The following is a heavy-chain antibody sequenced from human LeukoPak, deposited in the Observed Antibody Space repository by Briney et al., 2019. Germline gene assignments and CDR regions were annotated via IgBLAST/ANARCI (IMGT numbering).Heavy chain of an antibody. D-gene: IGHD3-9*01. CDR1: DGSNSSSSYY. CDR2: LYYSGRI. CDR3: ARGKYDILTGYYYHLDY. J-gene: IGHJ4*02. Sequence: SSETLSLTCTVSDGSNSSSSYYWAWIRQPPEKGLEWIASLYYSGRIYYNPSLESRVTISLDTSKNQFSLKLSSVTAADTAVYFCARGKYDILTGYYYHLDYWGQGNLVTVSS. V-gene: IGHV4-39*01.